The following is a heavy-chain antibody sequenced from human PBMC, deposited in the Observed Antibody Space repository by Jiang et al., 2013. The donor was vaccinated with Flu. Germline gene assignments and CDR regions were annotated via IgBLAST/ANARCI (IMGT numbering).Heavy chain of an antibody. Sequence: GFTFSSYGMHWVRQAPGKGLEWVAVISYDGSNKYYADSVKGRFTISRDNSKNTLYLQMNSLRAEDTAVYYCAKGSSFDYWGQGNPGHRLL. CDR2: ISYDGSNK. CDR1: GFTFSSYG. J-gene: IGHJ4*02. CDR3: AKGSSFDY. D-gene: IGHD1-26*01. V-gene: IGHV3-30*18.